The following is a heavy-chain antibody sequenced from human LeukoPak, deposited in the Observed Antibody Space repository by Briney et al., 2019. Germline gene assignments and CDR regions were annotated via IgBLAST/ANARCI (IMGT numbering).Heavy chain of an antibody. J-gene: IGHJ4*02. CDR1: GFTFSSYG. CDR2: ISYDGTYK. Sequence: GGSLRHSCAASGFTFSSYGMHWVRQAPGKGLEGVAVISYDGTYKYYADSVKGRFTISRDNSKNTLYLQMNSLRAEDTAVYYCARDLGRQTPYSSGWPVVYWGQGTLVTVSS. D-gene: IGHD6-19*01. CDR3: ARDLGRQTPYSSGWPVVY. V-gene: IGHV3-30*03.